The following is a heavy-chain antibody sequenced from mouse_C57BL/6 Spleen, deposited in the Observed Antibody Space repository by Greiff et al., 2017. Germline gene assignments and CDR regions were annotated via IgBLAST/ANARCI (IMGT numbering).Heavy chain of an antibody. CDR1: GFTFSSCG. Sequence: VQLKESGGDLVKPGGSLKLSCAASGFTFSSCGMSWVRQTPDKRLEWVATISSGGSYTYYPDSVKGRFTISRDNAKNTLYLQMSSLKSEDTAMYYCARHDGYFAYWGQGTLVTVSA. CDR2: ISSGGSYT. CDR3: ARHDGYFAY. J-gene: IGHJ3*01. V-gene: IGHV5-6*01. D-gene: IGHD2-3*01.